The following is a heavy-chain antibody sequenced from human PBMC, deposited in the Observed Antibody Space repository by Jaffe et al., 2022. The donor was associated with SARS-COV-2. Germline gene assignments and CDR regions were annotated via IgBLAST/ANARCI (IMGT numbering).Heavy chain of an antibody. CDR1: GGSFSGYY. V-gene: IGHV4-34*01. D-gene: IGHD2-15*01. CDR3: ARGLLHCSGGSCANWFDP. J-gene: IGHJ5*02. CDR2: INHSGST. Sequence: QVQLQQWGAGLLKPSETLSLTCAVYGGSFSGYYWSWIRQPPGKGLEWIGEINHSGSTNYNPSLKSRVTISVDTSKNQFSLKLSSVTAADTAVYYCARGLLHCSGGSCANWFDPWGQGTLVTVSS.